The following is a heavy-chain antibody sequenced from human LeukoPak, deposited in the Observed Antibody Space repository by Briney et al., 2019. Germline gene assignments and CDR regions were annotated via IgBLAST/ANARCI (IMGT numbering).Heavy chain of an antibody. Sequence: PGGSLRLSCAASGFTFSSYSMNWVRQAPGKGLEWVSYISSSSSTIYYDDSVKGRFTISRDNAKNSLYLQMNSLRDEDTAVYYCARDFHERGSGSYGSHRGYYYYGMDVWGQGTTVTVSS. CDR3: ARDFHERGSGSYGSHRGYYYYGMDV. D-gene: IGHD3-10*01. CDR1: GFTFSSYS. V-gene: IGHV3-48*02. CDR2: ISSSSSTI. J-gene: IGHJ6*02.